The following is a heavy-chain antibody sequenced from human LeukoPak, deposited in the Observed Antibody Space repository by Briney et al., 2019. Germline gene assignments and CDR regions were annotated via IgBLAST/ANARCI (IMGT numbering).Heavy chain of an antibody. CDR1: GYTFTSYY. Sequence: GASVKVSCKASGYTFTSYYMHWVRQAPGQGLEWMGIINPSGGSTSYAQKFQGRVTMTRDMSTSTVYMELSSLRSEDTAVYYCARAIGCSSTSCPYTYYYYGMDVWGKGTTVTVSS. CDR3: ARAIGCSSTSCPYTYYYYGMDV. D-gene: IGHD2-2*01. J-gene: IGHJ6*04. CDR2: INPSGGST. V-gene: IGHV1-46*01.